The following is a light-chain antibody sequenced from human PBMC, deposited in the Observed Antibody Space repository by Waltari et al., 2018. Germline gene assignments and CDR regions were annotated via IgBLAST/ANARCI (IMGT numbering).Light chain of an antibody. V-gene: IGLV2-23*01. Sequence: QSALTQPASVSGSPGQSITISCTRTSPDVGNYNLVPWFQHHPGKAPKLLIYEGEKRPSGVSSRFFGSKSDKAASLTISGLEADDEAVYYCFSYAVSSTFMIFGGGTQLTVL. CDR1: SPDVGNYNL. J-gene: IGLJ2*01. CDR3: FSYAVSSTFMI. CDR2: EGE.